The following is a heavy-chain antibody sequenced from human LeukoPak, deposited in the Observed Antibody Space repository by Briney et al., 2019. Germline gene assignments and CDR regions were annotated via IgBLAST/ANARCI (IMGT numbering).Heavy chain of an antibody. D-gene: IGHD4-17*01. V-gene: IGHV4-39*01. Sequence: SETLSLTCTVSGGSISSSSYYWGWIRQPPGKGLEWIGSIYYSGSTYCNPSLKSRVTISVDTSKNQFSLKLSSVTAADTAVYYCARVVYGDYYFDYWGQGSLVTVSS. J-gene: IGHJ4*02. CDR3: ARVVYGDYYFDY. CDR1: GGSISSSSYY. CDR2: IYYSGST.